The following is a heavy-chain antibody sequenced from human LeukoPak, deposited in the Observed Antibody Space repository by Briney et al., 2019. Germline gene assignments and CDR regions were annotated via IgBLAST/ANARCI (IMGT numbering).Heavy chain of an antibody. CDR2: ISGSTDNI. CDR1: GLTFSTYA. CDR3: AKDVRYRKGY. D-gene: IGHD5-18*01. Sequence: GGSLRLSCAASGLTFSTYAMTWVRQASGKGLEWVAGISGSTDNIHYADSVKGRFTISRDNSKNTLFLQMNSLRPEDTAVYYCAKDVRYRKGYCGQGTPVTVSS. V-gene: IGHV3-23*01. J-gene: IGHJ4*02.